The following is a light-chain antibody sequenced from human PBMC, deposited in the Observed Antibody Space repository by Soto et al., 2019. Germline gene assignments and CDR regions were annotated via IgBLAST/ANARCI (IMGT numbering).Light chain of an antibody. CDR1: SSNIENNS. Sequence: QSVLTQPPSVSAAPGQKVTISGCGSSSNIENNSVSWYQQLPGKAPKLLIYDNNKRPSGIPDRFSGSKSGTSATLGITGLQTGDEADYYCGTWDSSLSAGVFGGGTKLTVL. V-gene: IGLV1-51*01. CDR2: DNN. J-gene: IGLJ2*01. CDR3: GTWDSSLSAGV.